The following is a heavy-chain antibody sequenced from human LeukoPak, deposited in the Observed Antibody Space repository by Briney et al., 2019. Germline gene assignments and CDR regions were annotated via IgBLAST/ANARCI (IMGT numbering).Heavy chain of an antibody. CDR1: GFTFSSYG. CDR3: AKDRSPSGYYDSRDI. J-gene: IGHJ3*02. Sequence: PGRSLRLSCAASGFTFSSYGMHWVRQAPGKGLEWVAVISYDGSDKYYADSVKGRFTISRDNSKNTLYLQMNSLRAEDTAVYYCAKDRSPSGYYDSRDIWGQGTMVTVSS. CDR2: ISYDGSDK. D-gene: IGHD3-22*01. V-gene: IGHV3-30*18.